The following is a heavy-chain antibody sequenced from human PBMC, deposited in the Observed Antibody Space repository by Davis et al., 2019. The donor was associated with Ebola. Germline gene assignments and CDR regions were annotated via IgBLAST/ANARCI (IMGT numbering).Heavy chain of an antibody. V-gene: IGHV3-21*01. Sequence: GGSLRLSCAASGFTFSSYSMNWVRQAPGKGLEWVSSISSSSSYIYYADSVKGRFTISRDNSKNTLYLQMTSLRAEDTAVYYCARDQYYYGLDVWGQGTTVTVSS. CDR1: GFTFSSYS. CDR2: ISSSSSYI. J-gene: IGHJ6*02. CDR3: ARDQYYYGLDV.